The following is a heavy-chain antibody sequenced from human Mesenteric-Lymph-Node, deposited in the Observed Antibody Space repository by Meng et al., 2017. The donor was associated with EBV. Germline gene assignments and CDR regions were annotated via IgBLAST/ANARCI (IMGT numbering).Heavy chain of an antibody. D-gene: IGHD3-10*01. J-gene: IGHJ4*02. Sequence: HLPQCGSGLVKPADTLTLSCGIYVGSFIGYYWSWIRPAPGKGLEWIRDINHRGGTNSNPSLKSRVTISLDTSKSQFSLKLSSVAAADTAVYYCARGGLMMVHGIIMPSYFDFWGQGSLVTVSS. CDR3: ARGGLMMVHGIIMPSYFDF. CDR2: INHRGGT. V-gene: IGHV4-34*02. CDR1: VGSFIGYY.